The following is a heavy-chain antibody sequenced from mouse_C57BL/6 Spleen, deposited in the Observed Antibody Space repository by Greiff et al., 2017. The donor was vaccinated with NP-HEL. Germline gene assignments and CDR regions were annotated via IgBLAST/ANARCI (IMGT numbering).Heavy chain of an antibody. V-gene: IGHV5-17*01. J-gene: IGHJ1*03. Sequence: EVMLVESGGGLVKPGGSLKLSCAASGFTFSDYGMHWVRQAPEKGLEWVAYISSGSSTIYYADTVKGRFTFSRDNAKNTLFLQMTSLRSEDTAMYYCARELDWYYGSSSPVEFDVWGTGTTVTVSS. CDR3: ARELDWYYGSSSPVEFDV. CDR2: ISSGSSTI. CDR1: GFTFSDYG. D-gene: IGHD1-1*01.